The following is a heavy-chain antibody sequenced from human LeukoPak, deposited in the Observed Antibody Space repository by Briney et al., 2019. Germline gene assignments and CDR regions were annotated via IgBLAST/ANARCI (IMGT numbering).Heavy chain of an antibody. CDR3: TRHHCSGGSCYRSPFDP. J-gene: IGHJ5*02. V-gene: IGHV4-39*01. CDR2: IYYSGST. Sequence: SETLSLTCTVSGGSISSSSYYWGWIRQPPGKGLEWIGSIYYSGSTYYNPSLKSRVTISVDTSKNQFSLKLSSVTAADTAVYYCTRHHCSGGSCYRSPFDPWGQGTLVTVSS. D-gene: IGHD2-15*01. CDR1: GGSISSSSYY.